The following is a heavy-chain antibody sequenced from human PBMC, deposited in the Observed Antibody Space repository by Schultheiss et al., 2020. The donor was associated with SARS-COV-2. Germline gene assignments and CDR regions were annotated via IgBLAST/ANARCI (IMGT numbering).Heavy chain of an antibody. J-gene: IGHJ4*02. D-gene: IGHD5-12*01. CDR2: ISHSGDST. CDR1: GFTFSSYA. V-gene: IGHV3-23*01. Sequence: GGSLRLSCAASGFTFSSYAMNWVRQAPGKGLEWVSTISHSGDSTYYADSVKGRFTISRDNSKNTLYLQMNSLRAEDTAVYYCAKDHGYSGYDWGQGTLVTVSS. CDR3: AKDHGYSGYD.